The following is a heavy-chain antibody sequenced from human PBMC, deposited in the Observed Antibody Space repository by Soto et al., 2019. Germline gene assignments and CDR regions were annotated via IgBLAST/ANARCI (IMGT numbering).Heavy chain of an antibody. Sequence: SVKVSCKASGGTFSSYAISWVRQAPGQGLEWMGGIIPIFGTANYAQKLQGRVTITADESTSTAYMELSSLRSEDTAVYYCAREPQYCSSTSCYQGWFDPWGQGTLVTVSS. J-gene: IGHJ5*02. CDR3: AREPQYCSSTSCYQGWFDP. CDR2: IIPIFGTA. CDR1: GGTFSSYA. D-gene: IGHD2-2*01. V-gene: IGHV1-69*13.